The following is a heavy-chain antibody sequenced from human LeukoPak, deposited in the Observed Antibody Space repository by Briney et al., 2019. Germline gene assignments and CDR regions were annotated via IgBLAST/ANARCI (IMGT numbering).Heavy chain of an antibody. CDR2: ISSNGAST. CDR1: GFTFSDYA. Sequence: GGSLRLSCSASGFTFSDYAMHWVRQAPGKGLEYVSAISSNGASTYYADSMKGRFTISRDNSKNTLYLQMSSLRAEDTAVYYCVKETLWFGELLWYYFDYWGRGTLVTVSS. V-gene: IGHV3-64D*09. J-gene: IGHJ4*02. CDR3: VKETLWFGELLWYYFDY. D-gene: IGHD3-10*01.